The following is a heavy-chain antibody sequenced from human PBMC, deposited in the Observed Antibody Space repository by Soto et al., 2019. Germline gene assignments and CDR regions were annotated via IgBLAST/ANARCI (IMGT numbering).Heavy chain of an antibody. D-gene: IGHD4-4*01. CDR3: AKDLYSYWYFDL. J-gene: IGHJ2*01. CDR1: GFTFSSYA. V-gene: IGHV3-23*01. CDR2: ISGSGGST. Sequence: GGSLRLSCAASGFTFSSYAMSWVRQAPGKGLEWVSAISGSGGSTYYADSVKGRFTFSRDNSKNTLYLQMNSLRAEDTAVYYCAKDLYSYWYFDLWGRGTLVTVSS.